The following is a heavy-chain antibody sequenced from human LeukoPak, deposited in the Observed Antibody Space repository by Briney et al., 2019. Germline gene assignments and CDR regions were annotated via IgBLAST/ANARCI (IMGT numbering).Heavy chain of an antibody. V-gene: IGHV1-2*02. Sequence: ASVKVSCEASGYTFTGYYMHWVRQAPGQGLEWMGWINPNSGGTNYAQKFQGRVTMTRDTSISTAYMELSRLRSDDAAVYYCARSSRVVPAAGFDYWGQGTLVTVSS. D-gene: IGHD2-2*01. CDR2: INPNSGGT. J-gene: IGHJ4*02. CDR1: GYTFTGYY. CDR3: ARSSRVVPAAGFDY.